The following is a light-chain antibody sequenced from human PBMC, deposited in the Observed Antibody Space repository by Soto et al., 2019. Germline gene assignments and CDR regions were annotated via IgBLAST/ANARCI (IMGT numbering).Light chain of an antibody. CDR1: QSVSSN. Sequence: EIVMTQSPATLSVSPGERATLSCRASQSVSSNLAWYQKKPGQAPRLLIYDASTRATGIPARFSGSGSGTEFTLTISSLHSEDFAVFYCQQYNNWPPLTFGGGTKVEIK. J-gene: IGKJ4*01. CDR2: DAS. CDR3: QQYNNWPPLT. V-gene: IGKV3-15*01.